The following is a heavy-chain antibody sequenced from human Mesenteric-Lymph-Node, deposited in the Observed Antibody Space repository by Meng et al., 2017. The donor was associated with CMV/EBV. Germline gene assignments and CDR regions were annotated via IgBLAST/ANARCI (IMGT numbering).Heavy chain of an antibody. CDR1: GFNVRDKY. D-gene: IGHD3-10*01. Sequence: EVPLVESGGGLVQAGGSLRLACAASGFNVRDKYMSWVRQAPGKGLEWVCIIYRGDNTYYIDSVKDRFTVSRDNSKNTMYLQMNSLRVEDTAVYYCTGDSVSNPNLDYWGQGTLVTVSS. V-gene: IGHV3-66*01. CDR3: TGDSVSNPNLDY. CDR2: IYRGDNT. J-gene: IGHJ4*02.